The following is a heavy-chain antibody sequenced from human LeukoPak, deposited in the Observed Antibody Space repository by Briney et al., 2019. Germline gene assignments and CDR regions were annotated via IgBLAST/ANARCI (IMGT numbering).Heavy chain of an antibody. Sequence: PSGTLSLTCAVSGGSISSSNWWSWVRQPPGKGLEWIGEIYHSGSTNYNPSLKSRVTISVDKSRNQFSLKLSSVTAADTAVYYCARGTYSSSWYIDYWGQGTLVTVSS. CDR1: GGSISSSNW. J-gene: IGHJ4*02. V-gene: IGHV4-4*02. CDR2: IYHSGST. D-gene: IGHD6-13*01. CDR3: ARGTYSSSWYIDY.